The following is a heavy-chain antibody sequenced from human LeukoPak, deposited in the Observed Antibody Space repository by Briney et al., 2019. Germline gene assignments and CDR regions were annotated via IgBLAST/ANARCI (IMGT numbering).Heavy chain of an antibody. CDR3: ARDLNLYYYDSGRGAD. Sequence: PGGSLRLSCAASGFTFSSYEMNWVRQAPGKGLEWVSYISSSGSTIYYADSVKGRFTISRDNAKNSLFLQMNSLRAEDTAVYYCARDLNLYYYDSGRGADWGQGTLVTVSS. CDR2: ISSSGSTI. V-gene: IGHV3-48*03. J-gene: IGHJ4*02. D-gene: IGHD3-10*01. CDR1: GFTFSSYE.